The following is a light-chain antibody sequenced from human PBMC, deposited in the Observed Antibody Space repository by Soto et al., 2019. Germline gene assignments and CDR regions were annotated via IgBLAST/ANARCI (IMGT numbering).Light chain of an antibody. CDR1: QRVSGSY. Sequence: EIGLTQSPGTLSLSPGERATLSCRARQRVSGSYLAWYQQKPGQAPSLLIYGASSRATGIPDRFSGSGFGTDFTLTISRLEPEDFAVYYCQQYGTSPPAYTFGQGTKLEIK. CDR2: GAS. J-gene: IGKJ2*01. CDR3: QQYGTSPPAYT. V-gene: IGKV3-20*01.